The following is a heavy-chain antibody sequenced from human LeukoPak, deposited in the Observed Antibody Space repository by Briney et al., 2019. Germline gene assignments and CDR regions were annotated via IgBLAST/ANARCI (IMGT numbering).Heavy chain of an antibody. CDR2: ISYDGSNK. D-gene: IGHD1-26*01. J-gene: IGHJ3*02. CDR1: GFTFSSYA. Sequence: GGSLRLSCAASGFTFSSYAMHWVRQAPGKGLEWVAVISYDGSNKYYADSVKGRSTISRDNSKNTLYLQMNSLRAEDTAVYYCAREGQDSGSPRNDAFDIWGQGTMVTVSS. CDR3: AREGQDSGSPRNDAFDI. V-gene: IGHV3-30*04.